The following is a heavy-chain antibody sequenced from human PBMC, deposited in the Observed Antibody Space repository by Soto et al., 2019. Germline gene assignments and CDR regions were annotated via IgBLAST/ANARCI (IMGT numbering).Heavy chain of an antibody. CDR1: GFTFSSYA. D-gene: IGHD6-19*01. J-gene: IGHJ3*02. Sequence: EVQLLESGGGLVQPGGSLRLSCAASGFTFSSYAMSWVRQAPGKGLEWVSAISGSGGSTYYADSVKGRFTISRDNSKKRLYRKMTGVRAEERTVFYCAKGGGGSSGWYSDAFDIWGQGTRVTVSS. CDR2: ISGSGGST. V-gene: IGHV3-23*01. CDR3: AKGGGGSSGWYSDAFDI.